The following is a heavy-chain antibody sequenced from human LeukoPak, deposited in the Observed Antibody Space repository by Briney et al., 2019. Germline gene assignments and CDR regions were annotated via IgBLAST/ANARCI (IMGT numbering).Heavy chain of an antibody. CDR3: ARQAYNWNERTNWFDP. J-gene: IGHJ5*02. V-gene: IGHV4-59*08. Sequence: IYYSGSTNYTPSLKSRVTISVATSKNQFSLKLSSVTAADTAVYYCARQAYNWNERTNWFDPWGQGTLVTVSS. D-gene: IGHD1-20*01. CDR2: IYYSGST.